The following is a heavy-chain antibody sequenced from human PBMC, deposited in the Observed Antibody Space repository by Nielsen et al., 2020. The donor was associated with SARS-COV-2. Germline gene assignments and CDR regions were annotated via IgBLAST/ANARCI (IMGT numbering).Heavy chain of an antibody. D-gene: IGHD6-13*01. CDR2: IYSGGST. Sequence: GESLKISCAASGFTVSSNYMSWVRQAPGKGLEWVSVIYSGGSTYYADSVKGRFTISRHNSKNTLYLQMNSLRAEDTAVYYCARVRYSSSWYGGNWFDPWGQGTLVTVSS. V-gene: IGHV3-53*04. J-gene: IGHJ5*02. CDR3: ARVRYSSSWYGGNWFDP. CDR1: GFTVSSNY.